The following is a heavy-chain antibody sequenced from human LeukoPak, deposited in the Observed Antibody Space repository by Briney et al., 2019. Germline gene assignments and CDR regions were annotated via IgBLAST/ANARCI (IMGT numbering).Heavy chain of an antibody. CDR3: AKLNSYGDY. D-gene: IGHD5-18*01. V-gene: IGHV3-23*01. Sequence: SGGSLRLSCAVSGFTFSKHGMSWVRQAPWKGLEWVSTISGSGDSTYYADSVKGRFTTSRDNSKNVVYLQMDSLRAEDTATYYCAKLNSYGDYWGQGTLVTISS. CDR1: GFTFSKHG. CDR2: ISGSGDST. J-gene: IGHJ4*02.